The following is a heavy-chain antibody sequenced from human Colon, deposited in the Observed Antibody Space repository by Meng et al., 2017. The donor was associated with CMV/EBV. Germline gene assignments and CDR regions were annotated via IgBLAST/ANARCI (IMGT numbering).Heavy chain of an antibody. CDR3: ARDPAGMVMHNARGYFDS. Sequence: SETLSLTCTVSGGSISSSSYYWGWIRQPPGKGLEWIGSIYYSGSTYYNPSLKSRVTISGDTSKNQISLRLTSVTAADTAVYFCARDPAGMVMHNARGYFDSWGQGTLVTVSS. CDR2: IYYSGST. J-gene: IGHJ4*02. D-gene: IGHD2-8*01. CDR1: GGSISSSSYY. V-gene: IGHV4-39*07.